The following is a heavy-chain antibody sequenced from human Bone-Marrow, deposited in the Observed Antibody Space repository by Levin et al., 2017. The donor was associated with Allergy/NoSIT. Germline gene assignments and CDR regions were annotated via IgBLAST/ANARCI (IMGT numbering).Heavy chain of an antibody. Sequence: HSQTLSLTCTVSGGSISSSSYYWGWIRQPPGKGLEWIGSIYYSGSTYYNPSLKSRVTISVDTSKNQFSLKLSSVTAADTAVYYCARHVSAMVAFDYWGQGTLVTVSS. CDR2: IYYSGST. J-gene: IGHJ4*02. CDR1: GGSISSSSYY. V-gene: IGHV4-39*01. CDR3: ARHVSAMVAFDY. D-gene: IGHD5-18*01.